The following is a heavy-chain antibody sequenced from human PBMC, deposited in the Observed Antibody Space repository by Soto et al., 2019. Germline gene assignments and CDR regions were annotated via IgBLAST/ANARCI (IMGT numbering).Heavy chain of an antibody. Sequence: PWGSLRLSCAASGFTFSSYSMNWVRQAPGKGLEWVSSISSSSSYIYYADSVKGRFTISRDNAKNSLYLQMNSLRAEDTAVYYCARDRNSDYDSSGYYSDWCDPWGQGTLVTVSS. J-gene: IGHJ5*02. D-gene: IGHD3-22*01. CDR3: ARDRNSDYDSSGYYSDWCDP. V-gene: IGHV3-21*01. CDR1: GFTFSSYS. CDR2: ISSSSSYI.